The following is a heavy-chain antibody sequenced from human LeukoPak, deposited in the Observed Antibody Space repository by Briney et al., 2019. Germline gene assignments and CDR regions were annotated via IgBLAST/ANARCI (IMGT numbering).Heavy chain of an antibody. CDR1: GFTFDDYA. J-gene: IGHJ4*02. D-gene: IGHD5-12*01. V-gene: IGHV3-9*01. CDR3: ARVSGYDSY. Sequence: GRSLRLSCAASGFTFDDYAMHWVRQAPGKGLEWVSGISWNSGSIGYADSVKGRFAISRDNAKNSLYLQMNSLRAEDTAVYYCARVSGYDSYWGQGTLVTVSS. CDR2: ISWNSGSI.